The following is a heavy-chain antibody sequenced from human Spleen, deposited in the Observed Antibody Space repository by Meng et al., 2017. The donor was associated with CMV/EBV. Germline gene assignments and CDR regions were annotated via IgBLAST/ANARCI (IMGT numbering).Heavy chain of an antibody. V-gene: IGHV3-7*01. D-gene: IGHD3-16*01. CDR1: GFTFSSYW. Sequence: GESLKISCAASGFTFSSYWMSWVRQAPGKGLEWVANIKQDGSEKYYVDSVKGRFTISRDNAKNSLYLQMNSLRAEDTAVYYCARDPIKGAPDHFDYWGQGTLVTVSS. J-gene: IGHJ4*02. CDR2: IKQDGSEK. CDR3: ARDPIKGAPDHFDY.